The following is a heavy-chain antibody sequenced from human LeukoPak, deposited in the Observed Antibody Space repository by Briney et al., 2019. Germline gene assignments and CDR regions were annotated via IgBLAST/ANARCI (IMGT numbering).Heavy chain of an antibody. V-gene: IGHV4-34*01. D-gene: IGHD5-18*01. CDR3: ASRRRGYSYGYLAY. J-gene: IGHJ4*02. CDR2: INHSGST. Sequence: SSETLSLTCAVYGGSFSGYYWSWIRQPPGKGLEWIGEINHSGSTNYNPSLKSRVTISVDTSKNQFSLKLSSVTAADTAVYYCASRRRGYSYGYLAYWGQGTLVTVSS. CDR1: GGSFSGYY.